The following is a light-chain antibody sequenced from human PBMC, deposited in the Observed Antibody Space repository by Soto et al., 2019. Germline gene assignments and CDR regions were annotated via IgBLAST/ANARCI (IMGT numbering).Light chain of an antibody. Sequence: QSVLTRPPSVSGAPGQRVTISCTGSSSNIGSTYDVQWYQQLPGTAPKLLIHGNTDRPSGVPDRFSGSKSGTSASLAITGLQADDEADYYCQSYDDSLSVHYVFGTGTKV. J-gene: IGLJ1*01. CDR3: QSYDDSLSVHYV. CDR2: GNT. CDR1: SSNIGSTYD. V-gene: IGLV1-40*01.